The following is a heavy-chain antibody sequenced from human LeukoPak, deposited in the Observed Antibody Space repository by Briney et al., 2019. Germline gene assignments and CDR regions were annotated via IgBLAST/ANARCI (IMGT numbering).Heavy chain of an antibody. CDR2: INHSGIT. CDR3: ARLSDYYGSGSFGNTFDP. CDR1: GGSFSGYY. D-gene: IGHD3-10*01. J-gene: IGHJ5*02. V-gene: IGHV4-34*01. Sequence: PSETLSLTCAVYGGSFSGYYWSWIRQPPGKGLEWIGEINHSGITNYDPSLKSRVTISVDTSKNQFSLKLSSVTAADTAVYYCARLSDYYGSGSFGNTFDPWGQGTLVTVSS.